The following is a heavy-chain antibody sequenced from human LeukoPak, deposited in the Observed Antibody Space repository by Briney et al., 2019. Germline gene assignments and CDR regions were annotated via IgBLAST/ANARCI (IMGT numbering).Heavy chain of an antibody. CDR2: ISSSSSYI. V-gene: IGHV3-21*01. D-gene: IGHD3-22*01. Sequence: GGSLRLSCVASGFIFNDYEMNWVRQAPGKGLEWVSSISSSSSYIYYADSVKGRFTISRDDAKNSLYLQMNSLRAEDTAVYYCARDGGYYYDSSGYYVDYWGQGTLVTVSS. CDR3: ARDGGYYYDSSGYYVDY. J-gene: IGHJ4*02. CDR1: GFIFNDYE.